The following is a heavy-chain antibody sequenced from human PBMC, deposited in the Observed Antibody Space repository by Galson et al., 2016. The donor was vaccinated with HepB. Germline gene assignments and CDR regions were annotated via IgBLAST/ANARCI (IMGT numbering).Heavy chain of an antibody. CDR1: GFTFSSYA. J-gene: IGHJ4*02. V-gene: IGHV3-23*01. Sequence: RLSCAASGFTFSSYAMNWVRQAPGKGLEXVXSISGSGVTTNSGDSGKGRFTTSSENSTNTMFLQMNNLSAEDTAVYYCAKEMAVGSVPYFDFWGQGTLVTVSS. CDR3: AKEMAVGSVPYFDF. D-gene: IGHD3-10*01. CDR2: ISGSGVTT.